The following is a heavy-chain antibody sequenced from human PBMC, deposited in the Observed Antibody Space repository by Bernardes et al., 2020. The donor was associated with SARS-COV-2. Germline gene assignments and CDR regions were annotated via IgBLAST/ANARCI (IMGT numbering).Heavy chain of an antibody. CDR2: IRSKAYGGTT. J-gene: IGHJ6*03. D-gene: IGHD4-4*01. CDR1: GFTFGDYA. Sequence: GGSLRLSCTASGFTFGDYAMSWVRQAPGKGLEWVGFIRSKAYGGTTEYAASVKGRFTISRDDSKSIAYLQMNSLKTEDTAVYYCTRGEGTTSSYYYYMDVWGKGTTVTVSS. V-gene: IGHV3-49*04. CDR3: TRGEGTTSSYYYYMDV.